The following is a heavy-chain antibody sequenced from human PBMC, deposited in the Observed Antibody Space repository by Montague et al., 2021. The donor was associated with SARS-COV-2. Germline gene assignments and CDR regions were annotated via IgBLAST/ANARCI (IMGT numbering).Heavy chain of an antibody. CDR2: ISGSGGST. D-gene: IGHD2-15*01. Sequence: SLRLSCAASGFTFSSYAMSWARQAPGKGLEWVSAISGSGGSTYYADSVKGRFTISRDNSKNTLYLQMNSLRAEDTAVYYCAKDRIVVVVAALFDTWGQGTLVTVSS. CDR3: AKDRIVVVVAALFDT. CDR1: GFTFSSYA. J-gene: IGHJ5*02. V-gene: IGHV3-23*01.